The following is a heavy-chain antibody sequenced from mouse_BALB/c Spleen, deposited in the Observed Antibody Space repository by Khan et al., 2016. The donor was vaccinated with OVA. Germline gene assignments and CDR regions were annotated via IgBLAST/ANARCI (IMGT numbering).Heavy chain of an antibody. J-gene: IGHJ3*01. CDR2: IWSGGST. D-gene: IGHD1-1*01. CDR3: ARRGYYYGRGAWFPY. CDR1: GFSLTNYG. Sequence: QVQLKESGPGLVQPSQSLSITCTVSGFSLTNYGVHWVRQSPGKGLEWLGVIWSGGSTDYNAAFISRLSISKDNSKSHVFFKMNSLQTNDTAIYYCARRGYYYGRGAWFPYWGQGTLVTVSA. V-gene: IGHV2-2*02.